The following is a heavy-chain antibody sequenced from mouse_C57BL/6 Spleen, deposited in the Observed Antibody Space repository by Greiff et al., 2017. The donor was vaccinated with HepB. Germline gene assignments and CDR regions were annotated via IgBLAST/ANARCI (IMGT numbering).Heavy chain of an antibody. CDR1: GYTFTSYW. CDR2: IDPSDSYT. D-gene: IGHD2-3*01. J-gene: IGHJ2*01. CDR3: AGLYDGYPDY. V-gene: IGHV1-50*01. Sequence: QVQLQQSGAELVKPGASVKLSCKASGYTFTSYWMQWVKQRPGQGLEWIGEIDPSDSYTNYNQKFKGKATLTVDTSSSTAYMQLSSLTSEDSAVYYCAGLYDGYPDYWGQGTTLTVSS.